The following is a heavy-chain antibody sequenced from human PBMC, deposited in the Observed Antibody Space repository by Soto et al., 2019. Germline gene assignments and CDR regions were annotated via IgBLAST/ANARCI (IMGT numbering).Heavy chain of an antibody. V-gene: IGHV4-4*07. CDR3: ARDHGGSYFYDYYYCLDV. Sequence: SETLSRTCTVSGVSDDSMRNFYWSWFRQPAGKGLEWIGRVYNSGYTEYNPSLKSRVTMSVNTSKGRFSLRLSSVTAADTAVYYCARDHGGSYFYDYYYCLDVWGQGNTVPVYS. CDR1: GVSDDSMRNFY. CDR2: VYNSGYT. D-gene: IGHD1-26*01. J-gene: IGHJ6*02.